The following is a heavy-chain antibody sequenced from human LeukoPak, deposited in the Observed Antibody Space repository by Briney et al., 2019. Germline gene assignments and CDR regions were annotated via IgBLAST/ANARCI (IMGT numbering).Heavy chain of an antibody. CDR1: GFTVSSNY. J-gene: IGHJ6*04. V-gene: IGHV3-7*01. CDR2: IKPDGSGI. D-gene: IGHD3-10*02. CDR3: AELGITMIGGV. Sequence: GGSLRLSCAASGFTVSSNYMSWVRQAPGKGLEWVANIKPDGSGIYYVDSVEGRFTISRDNARNSLYLQMNSLRAEDTAVYYCAELGITMIGGVWGKGTTVTISS.